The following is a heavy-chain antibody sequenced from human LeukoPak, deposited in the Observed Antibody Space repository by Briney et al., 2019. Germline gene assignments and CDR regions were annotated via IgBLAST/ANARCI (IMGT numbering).Heavy chain of an antibody. CDR3: ARGLYDTSGYHFDY. Sequence: SETLSLTCTVSGGSISSGSYYWSWIRQRPGLGPEWIGYVYYTGSTYYNPSLRSRISLSLDTSEKQISLRLTSVTATDSAVYYCARGLYDTSGYHFDYWGQGTLVTVSS. CDR2: VYYTGST. J-gene: IGHJ4*02. V-gene: IGHV4-31*03. CDR1: GGSISSGSYY. D-gene: IGHD3-22*01.